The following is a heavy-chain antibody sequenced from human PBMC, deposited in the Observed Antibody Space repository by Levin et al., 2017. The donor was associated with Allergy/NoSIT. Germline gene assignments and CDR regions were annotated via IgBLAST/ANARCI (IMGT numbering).Heavy chain of an antibody. D-gene: IGHD2-15*01. V-gene: IGHV3-48*01. CDR3: ARTPDAVAVVAATPWYFDL. CDR1: GFTFSSYS. CDR2: ISSSSSTI. J-gene: IGHJ2*01. Sequence: PGGSLRLSCAASGFTFSSYSMNWVRQAPGKGLEWVSYISSSSSTIYYADSVKGRLTISRDNAKNSPYLQMNSLRAEDTAVYYCARTPDAVAVVAATPWYFDLWGRGTLVTVSS.